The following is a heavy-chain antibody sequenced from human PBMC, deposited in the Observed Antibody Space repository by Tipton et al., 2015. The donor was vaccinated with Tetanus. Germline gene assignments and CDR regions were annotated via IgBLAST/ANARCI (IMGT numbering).Heavy chain of an antibody. CDR2: ISHSGSP. Sequence: TLSLTCNVSGGSITKDYWSWIRQSPGKTLEWIGYISHSGSPNYNPSLKSRATVSVDTSKNQFSLDLTSVTAADTGVYYCAGSQWLDGFIFDYWGHGSLVSVAS. J-gene: IGHJ4*01. D-gene: IGHD6-19*01. V-gene: IGHV4-59*07. CDR1: GGSITKDY. CDR3: AGSQWLDGFIFDY.